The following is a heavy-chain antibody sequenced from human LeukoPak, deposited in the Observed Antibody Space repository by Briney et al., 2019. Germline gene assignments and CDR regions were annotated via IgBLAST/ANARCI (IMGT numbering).Heavy chain of an antibody. J-gene: IGHJ5*02. V-gene: IGHV3-21*01. CDR3: ARDYLVVPAAMWWFDP. Sequence: GGSLRLSCAASGFTFSSYSMNWVRQAPGTGLEWVSSISSSGSNMLYADSVKGRFTVSRDNAKNSLYLQMNSLRAEDTALYYCARDYLVVPAAMWWFDPRGQGTLVTVSS. D-gene: IGHD2-2*01. CDR1: GFTFSSYS. CDR2: ISSSGSNM.